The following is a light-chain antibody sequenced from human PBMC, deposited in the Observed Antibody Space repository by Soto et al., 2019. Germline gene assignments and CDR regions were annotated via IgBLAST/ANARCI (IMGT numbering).Light chain of an antibody. CDR2: NAY. J-gene: IGKJ5*01. CDR3: KQRSNWPPIT. CDR1: QSVSTN. Sequence: EIVLTQSPATLSLSPGEGGTLSCRASQSVSTNLAWYQQKPGQAPRLLIYNAYNRATGIPARFSASGSGTDFTLTISSLEPQDFAVYYCKQRSNWPPITFGQGTRLEIK. V-gene: IGKV3-11*01.